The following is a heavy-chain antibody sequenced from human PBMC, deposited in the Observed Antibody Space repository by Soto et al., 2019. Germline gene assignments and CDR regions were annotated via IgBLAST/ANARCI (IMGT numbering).Heavy chain of an antibody. Sequence: LSLTCTVSGGSVSSGSYYWSWIRQPPGKGLEWIGYIYYSGSTNYNPSLKSRVTISVDTSKDQFSLKLSSVTAADTAVYYCARDRGAMVRGVIISGSYWFDPWGQGTLVTVSS. J-gene: IGHJ5*02. CDR1: GGSVSSGSYY. CDR3: ARDRGAMVRGVIISGSYWFDP. D-gene: IGHD3-10*01. V-gene: IGHV4-61*01. CDR2: IYYSGST.